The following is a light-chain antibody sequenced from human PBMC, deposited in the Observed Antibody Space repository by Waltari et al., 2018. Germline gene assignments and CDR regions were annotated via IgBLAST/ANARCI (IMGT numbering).Light chain of an antibody. CDR1: NSHVGTYNL. CDR2: EGS. J-gene: IGLJ2*01. Sequence: QSALTQPASVSGSLGQPITLSCTGANSHVGTYNLVTRYPQHPGKAPKLMIYEGSKRPSGVSNRFSGSQSGNTASLTISGLQAEDDGDYYCCSYAGSSTYVLFGGGTKLTVL. V-gene: IGLV2-23*01. CDR3: CSYAGSSTYVL.